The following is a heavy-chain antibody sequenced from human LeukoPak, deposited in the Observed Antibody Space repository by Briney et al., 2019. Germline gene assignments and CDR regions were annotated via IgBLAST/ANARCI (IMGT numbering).Heavy chain of an antibody. Sequence: GRSLRLSCAASGFTFDGYAMHWIRQAPGKGLEWVSGISWNSGSIGYADSVKGRFTISRDNAKNSLYLQMNSLRAEDTALYYCAKDVYSYGRFFDYWGQGTLVTVSS. V-gene: IGHV3-9*01. CDR1: GFTFDGYA. D-gene: IGHD5-18*01. CDR3: AKDVYSYGRFFDY. J-gene: IGHJ4*02. CDR2: ISWNSGSI.